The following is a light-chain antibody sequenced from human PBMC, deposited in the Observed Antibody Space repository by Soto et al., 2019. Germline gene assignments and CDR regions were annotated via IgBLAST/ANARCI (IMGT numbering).Light chain of an antibody. J-gene: IGKJ3*01. CDR1: QSVSSSY. Sequence: EIVLTQSPCTLSLSPGERATLSCRASQSVSSSYLAWYQQKPGQAPRLLIYGASNRATGIPDRFSGSGSGTDFTLTISRLEPEDFAVYYCQQYGSSRVTFGPGTKVDIK. CDR3: QQYGSSRVT. V-gene: IGKV3-20*01. CDR2: GAS.